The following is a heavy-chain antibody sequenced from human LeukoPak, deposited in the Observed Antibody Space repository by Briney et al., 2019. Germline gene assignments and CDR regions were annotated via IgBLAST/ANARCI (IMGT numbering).Heavy chain of an antibody. J-gene: IGHJ3*02. D-gene: IGHD3-22*01. CDR2: MDGSSGKT. Sequence: GASVKVSCKTSGYTFTSYDISWVRQATGQWLEWMGGMDGSSGKTAYAQKFLGRVTITRNTSISTAYMELSSLTSEDTAVYYCARLYYYASSGYDALDIWGQGTMVTVSS. CDR3: ARLYYYASSGYDALDI. V-gene: IGHV1-8*01. CDR1: GYTFTSYD.